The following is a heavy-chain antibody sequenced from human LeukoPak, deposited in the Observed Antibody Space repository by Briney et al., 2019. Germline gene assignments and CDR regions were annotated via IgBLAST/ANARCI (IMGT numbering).Heavy chain of an antibody. J-gene: IGHJ6*02. CDR2: ISYDGSNK. CDR3: ARPDCSSTSCYGGNYYYYYGMDV. D-gene: IGHD2-2*01. Sequence: PGGSLRLSCAASGFTFSSYAMHWVRQAPGKGLEWVAVISYDGSNKYYADSVKGRFTISRDNPKNTLYLQMNSLRAEDTAVYYCARPDCSSTSCYGGNYYYYYGMDVWGQGTTVTVSS. V-gene: IGHV3-30*04. CDR1: GFTFSSYA.